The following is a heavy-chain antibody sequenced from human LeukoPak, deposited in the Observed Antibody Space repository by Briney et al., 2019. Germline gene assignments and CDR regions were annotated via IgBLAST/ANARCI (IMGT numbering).Heavy chain of an antibody. CDR2: IYHSGST. Sequence: SETLSLTCAVSGGSISSSNWWSWVRQPPGKGLEWIGEIYHSGSTNYNPSLKSRVTISVDKSKNQFSLKLSSVTAADTAVYYCARYLHYDILTGYAFDIWGQGTMVTVSS. J-gene: IGHJ3*02. CDR3: ARYLHYDILTGYAFDI. CDR1: GGSISSSNW. D-gene: IGHD3-9*01. V-gene: IGHV4-4*02.